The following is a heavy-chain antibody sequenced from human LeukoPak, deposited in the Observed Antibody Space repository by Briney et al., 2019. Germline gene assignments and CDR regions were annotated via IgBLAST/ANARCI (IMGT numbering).Heavy chain of an antibody. V-gene: IGHV4-31*03. CDR3: ARADIVVVVAAPDAFDI. Sequence: SETLSLTCTVSGGSISSGGYYWSWIRRHPGKGLEWIGYIYYSGSTYYNPSLKSRVTISVDTSKNQFSLKLSSVTAADTAVYYCARADIVVVVAAPDAFDIWGQGTMVTVSS. D-gene: IGHD2-15*01. J-gene: IGHJ3*02. CDR2: IYYSGST. CDR1: GGSISSGGYY.